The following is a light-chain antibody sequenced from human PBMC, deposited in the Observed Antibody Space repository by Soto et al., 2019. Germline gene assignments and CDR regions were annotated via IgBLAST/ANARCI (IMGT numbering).Light chain of an antibody. CDR1: QSISNW. V-gene: IGKV1-5*01. CDR2: DAS. Sequence: DIQMTQSPSTLPASVGDRVTITCRASQSISNWLAWYQQKPGKAPNLLIYDASSLESGVPSRFSGSGSGTEFTLTIRSLKPDDFATYYCQQYNSYSTFGQGTKLDIK. CDR3: QQYNSYST. J-gene: IGKJ1*01.